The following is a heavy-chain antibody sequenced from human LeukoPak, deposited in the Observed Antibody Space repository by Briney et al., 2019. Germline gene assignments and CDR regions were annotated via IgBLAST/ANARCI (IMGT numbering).Heavy chain of an antibody. CDR3: ASSYDSSGYYSDY. V-gene: IGHV5-51*01. D-gene: IGHD3-22*01. J-gene: IGHJ4*02. CDR2: IYPGDSDT. Sequence: PGESLKISCKGSGYSFTSYWIGWVRQMPGKGLEWMGIIYPGDSDTRYSPSFQGQVTISADKSISTAYLQWSSLKASDTAMYYCASSYDSSGYYSDYWGQGTLVTVSS. CDR1: GYSFTSYW.